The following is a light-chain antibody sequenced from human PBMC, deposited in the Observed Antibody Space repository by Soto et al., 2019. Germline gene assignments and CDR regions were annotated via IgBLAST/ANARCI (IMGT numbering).Light chain of an antibody. Sequence: EIVMTQSPATLSVSPGERTTLSCRASQSVSSNLAWYQQKPGQAPRLLIYRASTRATGIPARFSGSGSGTDFTLTISSLQSEDFAVYYCQQYNNWPPRDSFGQGTKLEIK. CDR3: QQYNNWPPRDS. CDR2: RAS. V-gene: IGKV3-15*01. J-gene: IGKJ2*01. CDR1: QSVSSN.